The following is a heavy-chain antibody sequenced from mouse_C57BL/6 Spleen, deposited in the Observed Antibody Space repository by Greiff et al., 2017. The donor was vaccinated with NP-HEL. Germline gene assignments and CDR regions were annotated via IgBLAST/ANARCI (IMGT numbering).Heavy chain of an antibody. CDR1: GFNIKDYY. D-gene: IGHD1-1*01. CDR2: IDPEDGDT. J-gene: IGHJ1*03. V-gene: IGHV14-1*01. Sequence: EVQLQESGAELVRPGASVKLSCTASGFNIKDYYMHWVKQRPEQGLEWIGRIDPEDGDTEYAPKFQGKATMTADTSSNTAYQQLSSLTSEDTAVYFWTTDYYGRQVSYWYFEVWGTGTTVTVSS. CDR3: TTDYYGRQVSYWYFEV.